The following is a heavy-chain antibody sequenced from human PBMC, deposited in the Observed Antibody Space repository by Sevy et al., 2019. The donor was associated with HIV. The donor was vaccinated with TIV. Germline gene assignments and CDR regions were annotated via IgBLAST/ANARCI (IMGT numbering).Heavy chain of an antibody. CDR1: GFTFDDYT. Sequence: GGCLSLSCAASGFTFDDYTMHWVRQAPGKGLEWVYLISWDGGSTYYADSVKGRFTISRDNSKNSLYLQMNSLRTEDTALYYCAKLAYCGGDCYSDFDYWGQGTLVTVSS. CDR3: AKLAYCGGDCYSDFDY. J-gene: IGHJ4*02. D-gene: IGHD2-21*01. V-gene: IGHV3-43*01. CDR2: ISWDGGST.